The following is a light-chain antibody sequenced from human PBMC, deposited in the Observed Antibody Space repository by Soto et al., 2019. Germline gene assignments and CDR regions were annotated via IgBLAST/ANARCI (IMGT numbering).Light chain of an antibody. V-gene: IGKV1-5*01. CDR3: QHVRR. CDR2: DAS. CDR1: QSISSW. Sequence: DIQMTQSPSTLSASVGDRVTITCRASQSISSWVAWYQQKPGKAPKLLIYDASSLDSGVPSRFSGSGFGTEFRLTISSLHPDDFGSYSCQHVRRFDQGTNV. J-gene: IGKJ1*01.